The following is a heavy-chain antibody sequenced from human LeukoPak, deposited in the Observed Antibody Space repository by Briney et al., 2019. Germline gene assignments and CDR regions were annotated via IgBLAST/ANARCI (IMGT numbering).Heavy chain of an antibody. J-gene: IGHJ4*02. V-gene: IGHV3-23*01. CDR2: ISGGVVNT. CDR3: AKRQSNSWYTYFDY. CDR1: GFTFSSYV. D-gene: IGHD6-13*01. Sequence: PGGSLRLSCAASGFTFSSYVMSWVRQAPGKGLEWVSGISGGVVNTYYADSVKGRFTISRDNSKNTLHLQMNSLRAEDTAVYYCAKRQSNSWYTYFDYWGQGTLVTVSS.